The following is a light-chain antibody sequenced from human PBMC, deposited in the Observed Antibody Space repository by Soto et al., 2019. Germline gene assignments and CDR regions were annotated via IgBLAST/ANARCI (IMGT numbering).Light chain of an antibody. CDR1: SSNLGAGYD. V-gene: IGLV1-40*01. CDR3: QAYDYSLTASV. J-gene: IGLJ3*02. CDR2: GNR. Sequence: QPVLTQPPSVSGAPGQRVTIPCTGNSSNLGAGYDVHWYQQLPGTAPKLVIYGNRNRPSGVPERFSGSKSGTSASLAITGPQAEDEGDYYCQAYDYSLTASVFGGGTKLTVL.